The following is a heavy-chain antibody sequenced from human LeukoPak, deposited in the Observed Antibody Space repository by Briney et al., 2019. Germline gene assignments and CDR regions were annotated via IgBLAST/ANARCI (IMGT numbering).Heavy chain of an antibody. J-gene: IGHJ4*02. CDR3: ARDCSSTSCYAMDY. V-gene: IGHV3-23*01. CDR1: GFTFSSYA. D-gene: IGHD2-2*01. CDR2: ISGSGGST. Sequence: GGSLRLSCAASGFTFSSYAMSWVRQAPGKGLEWVSAISGSGGSTYYADSVKGRFTISRDNAKNSLYLQMNSLRAEDTAVYYCARDCSSTSCYAMDYWGQGTLVTVSS.